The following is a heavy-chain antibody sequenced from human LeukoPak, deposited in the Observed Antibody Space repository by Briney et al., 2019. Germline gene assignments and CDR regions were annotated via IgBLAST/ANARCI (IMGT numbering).Heavy chain of an antibody. Sequence: GASVKVSCKASGYTFTGYYMHWVRQAPGQGLEWMGWINPNSGGTNYAQKFQGRVTMTRDTSISTAYMELSRLRSDDTAVYYCARLYYYDSSGYGQAGYWGQGTLVTVSS. CDR3: ARLYYYDSSGYGQAGY. V-gene: IGHV1-2*02. CDR1: GYTFTGYY. D-gene: IGHD3-22*01. CDR2: INPNSGGT. J-gene: IGHJ4*02.